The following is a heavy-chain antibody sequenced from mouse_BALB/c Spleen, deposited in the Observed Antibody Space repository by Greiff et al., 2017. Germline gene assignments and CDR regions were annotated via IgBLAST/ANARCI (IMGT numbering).Heavy chain of an antibody. V-gene: IGHV2-9*02. CDR3: ARERSWYFDV. CDR1: GFSLTSYG. Sequence: VQGVESGPGLVAPSQSLSITCTVSGFSLTSYGVHWVRQPPGKGLEWLGVIWAGGSTNYNSALMSRLSISKDNSKSQVFLKMNSLQTDDTAMYYCARERSWYFDVWGAGTTVTVSS. J-gene: IGHJ1*01. CDR2: IWAGGST.